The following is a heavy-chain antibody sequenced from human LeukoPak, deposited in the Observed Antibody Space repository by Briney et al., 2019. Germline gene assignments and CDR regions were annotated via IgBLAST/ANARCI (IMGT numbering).Heavy chain of an antibody. J-gene: IGHJ4*02. CDR3: ARDEVDCSGGSCYPYFDY. V-gene: IGHV1-46*01. Sequence: ASVKVSCKASGYTFTSCYMHWVRQAPGQGLEWMGIINPSGGSTSYAQKFQGRVTMTRDTSTSTVYMELSSLRSEDTAVYYCARDEVDCSGGSCYPYFDYWGQGTLVTVSS. CDR1: GYTFTSCY. D-gene: IGHD2-15*01. CDR2: INPSGGST.